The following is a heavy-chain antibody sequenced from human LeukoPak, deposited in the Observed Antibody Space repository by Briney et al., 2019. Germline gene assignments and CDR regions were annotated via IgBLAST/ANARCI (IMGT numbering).Heavy chain of an antibody. D-gene: IGHD3-22*01. CDR2: INWNGGST. V-gene: IGHV3-20*04. CDR1: GFTFDDYG. CDR3: ARMPDVFYDSSGMLDY. Sequence: GGSLRLSCAASGFTFDDYGMSWVRQAPGKGLEWVSGINWNGGSTGYADSVKGRFTISRDNAKSSLYLQMNSLRAEDTALYYCARMPDVFYDSSGMLDYWGQGTLVTVSS. J-gene: IGHJ4*02.